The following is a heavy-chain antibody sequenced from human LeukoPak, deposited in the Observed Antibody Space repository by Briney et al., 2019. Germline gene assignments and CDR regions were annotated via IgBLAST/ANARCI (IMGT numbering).Heavy chain of an antibody. CDR3: ARDYGDYDLTLGYGMDV. V-gene: IGHV3-74*01. Sequence: PGGSLRLSCAASGFTFSNCAMNWVRQAPGKGLVWVSRINSDGSSTSYADSVKGRFTISRDNAKNTLYLQMNSLRAEDTAVYYCARDYGDYDLTLGYGMDVWGQGTTVTVSS. D-gene: IGHD4-17*01. CDR1: GFTFSNCA. J-gene: IGHJ6*02. CDR2: INSDGSST.